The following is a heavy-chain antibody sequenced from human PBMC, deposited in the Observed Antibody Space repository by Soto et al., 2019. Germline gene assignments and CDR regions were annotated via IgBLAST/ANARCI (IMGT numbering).Heavy chain of an antibody. CDR2: ISANSGDT. V-gene: IGHV1-18*01. CDR3: ARDFRDSCRGTSCIYFDY. Sequence: DSVKGSCKASGYTFPSYGFSWVRQAPVQGLEWVAWISANSGDTNSAQKFQDRVTLTTDTSTSTAYMDLRSLRSDDTAVYYCARDFRDSCRGTSCIYFDYWGQGTLVTVSS. CDR1: GYTFPSYG. J-gene: IGHJ4*02. D-gene: IGHD2-2*01.